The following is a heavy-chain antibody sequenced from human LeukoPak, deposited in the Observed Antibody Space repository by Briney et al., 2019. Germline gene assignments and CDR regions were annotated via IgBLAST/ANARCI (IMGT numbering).Heavy chain of an antibody. D-gene: IGHD6-13*01. J-gene: IGHJ6*02. CDR3: AREDSSSWLNYYYYGMDV. CDR1: GYTFTSYY. V-gene: IGHV1-46*01. CDR2: INPSGGST. Sequence: ASVKVSCKASGYTFTSYYMHWVRQAPGQGLEWMGIINPSGGSTSYAQKFQGRVTMARDTSTSTVYMELSSLRSEDTAVYYCAREDSSSWLNYYYYGMDVWGQGTTVTVSS.